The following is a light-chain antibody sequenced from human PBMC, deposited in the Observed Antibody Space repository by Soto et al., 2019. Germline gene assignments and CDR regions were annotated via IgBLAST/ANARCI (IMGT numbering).Light chain of an antibody. Sequence: DIVMTQSPLSLPVTPGEPASISCRSSQSLLHSNGYNYLDWYLQKPGQSPQLLIYLGSNRASGVPDRFSGSGSGTDFTLKISRVEAEDVGVYYCMQDLHTPRTFGQGTKVEIK. CDR2: LGS. V-gene: IGKV2-28*01. CDR1: QSLLHSNGYNY. CDR3: MQDLHTPRT. J-gene: IGKJ1*01.